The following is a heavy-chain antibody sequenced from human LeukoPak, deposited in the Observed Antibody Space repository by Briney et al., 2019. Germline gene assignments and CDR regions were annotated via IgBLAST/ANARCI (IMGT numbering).Heavy chain of an antibody. J-gene: IGHJ5*02. CDR3: ARDGYYYDSSGYLNWFDP. CDR1: GFTFSSYS. Sequence: PGGSLRLSCAASGFTFSSYSMNWVRQAPGKGLEWVSYISSSSSTIYYADSVKGRFTISRDNAKNSLYLQMNSLRDEDTAVYYCARDGYYYDSSGYLNWFDPWGQGTLVTVSS. D-gene: IGHD3-22*01. V-gene: IGHV3-48*02. CDR2: ISSSSSTI.